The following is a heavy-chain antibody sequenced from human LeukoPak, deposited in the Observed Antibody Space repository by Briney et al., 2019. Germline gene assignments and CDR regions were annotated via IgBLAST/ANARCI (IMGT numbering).Heavy chain of an antibody. CDR3: ARDLLSSYQSRNPLSADYGMDV. Sequence: GASVKVSCKASGYTFTTFYLNWVXXXXGQGXXXXXXXXXXXXXTNXAXKFQGRATXARXTSLSTVYLELRRLRSDDTAIYFCARDLLSSYQSRNPLSADYGMDVWGQGTTITVSS. D-gene: IGHD5-12*01. CDR1: GYTFTTFY. J-gene: IGHJ6*02. CDR2: XXXXXXXT. V-gene: IGHV1-2*02.